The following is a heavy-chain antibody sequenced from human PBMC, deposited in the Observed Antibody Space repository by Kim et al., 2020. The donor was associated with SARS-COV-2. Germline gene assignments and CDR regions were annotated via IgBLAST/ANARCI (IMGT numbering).Heavy chain of an antibody. J-gene: IGHJ4*02. D-gene: IGHD3-10*01. CDR3: ASLEAHVLLWFGETYPKEYYFDY. V-gene: IGHV4-39*07. CDR1: GGSISSSSYY. Sequence: SETLSLTCTVSGGSISSSSYYWGWIRQPPGKGLEWIGSIYYSGSTYYNPSLKSRVTISVDTSKNQFSLKLSSVTAADTAVYYCASLEAHVLLWFGETYPKEYYFDYWGQGTLVTVSS. CDR2: IYYSGST.